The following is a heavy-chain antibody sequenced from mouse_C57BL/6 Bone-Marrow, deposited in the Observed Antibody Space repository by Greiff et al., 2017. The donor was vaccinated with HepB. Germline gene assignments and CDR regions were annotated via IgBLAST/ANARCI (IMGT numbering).Heavy chain of an antibody. CDR3: ARQTPFAY. Sequence: DVKLVESGGGLVQPGGSLKLSCAASGFTFSDYYMYWVRQTPEKRLEWVAYISNGGGSTYYPDTVKGRFTISRDNAKNTLYLQMSRLKSEDTAMYYCARQTPFAYWGQGTLVTVSA. J-gene: IGHJ3*01. V-gene: IGHV5-12*01. CDR1: GFTFSDYY. CDR2: ISNGGGST.